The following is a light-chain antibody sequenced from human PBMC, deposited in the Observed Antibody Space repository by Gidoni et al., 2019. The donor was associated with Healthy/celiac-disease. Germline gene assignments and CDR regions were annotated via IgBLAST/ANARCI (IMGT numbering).Light chain of an antibody. Sequence: DIQMTQYPSSLSASVGDRVTITFQASQDIRNYLNWYQQKPGKAPTLLIYDASNLETGVPSRFSGSGSWTDFTFTISSLQPEDIATYYCQQYDNLPLTFGGGTKVEIK. CDR2: DAS. V-gene: IGKV1-33*01. CDR1: QDIRNY. J-gene: IGKJ4*01. CDR3: QQYDNLPLT.